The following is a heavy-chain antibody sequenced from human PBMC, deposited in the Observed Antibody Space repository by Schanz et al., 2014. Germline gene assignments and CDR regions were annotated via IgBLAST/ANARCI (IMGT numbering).Heavy chain of an antibody. V-gene: IGHV3-64*04. CDR3: AKYRYSVFDFDY. Sequence: VQLLESGGGLVQPGGSLRLSCSASGFTFSSYSMYWVRQAPGKGLEYVSVISSNGGSTDFADSVKGRFTISRDNSKNTLYLQMNSLRAEDTAIYYCAKYRYSVFDFDYWGQGTLVTVSS. D-gene: IGHD3-16*02. CDR2: ISSNGGST. CDR1: GFTFSSYS. J-gene: IGHJ4*02.